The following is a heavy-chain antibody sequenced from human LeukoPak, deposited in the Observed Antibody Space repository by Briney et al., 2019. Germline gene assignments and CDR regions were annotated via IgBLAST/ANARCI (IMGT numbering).Heavy chain of an antibody. CDR1: GFIFTSYA. V-gene: IGHV3-23*01. CDR3: AKDSAACGYCGGGSCSLCGFDY. J-gene: IGHJ4*02. CDR2: ISGSGGST. Sequence: PGGSLRLSCAASGFIFTSYAMSWVHQAPGKGREWVAGISGSGGSTYYAASVKGRFTISKDNSDTLYLQMNSLSAEDTAVYYCAKDSAACGYCGGGSCSLCGFDYWGQGTLVTVSS. D-gene: IGHD2-15*01.